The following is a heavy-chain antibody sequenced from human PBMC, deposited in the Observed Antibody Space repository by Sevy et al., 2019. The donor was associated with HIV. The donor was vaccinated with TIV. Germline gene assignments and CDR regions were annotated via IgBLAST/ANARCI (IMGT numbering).Heavy chain of an antibody. Sequence: SETLSLTCTVSGGSISSYYWSWIRQPPGKGLEWIGYIYYSGSTNYNPSLKSRVTISVDTSKNQFSLKLSSVTAADTAVYYWARATGTQRFGFDPPFDPWGQGTLVTVSS. J-gene: IGHJ5*02. CDR1: GGSISSYY. D-gene: IGHD1-7*01. CDR3: ARATGTQRFGFDPPFDP. V-gene: IGHV4-59*01. CDR2: IYYSGST.